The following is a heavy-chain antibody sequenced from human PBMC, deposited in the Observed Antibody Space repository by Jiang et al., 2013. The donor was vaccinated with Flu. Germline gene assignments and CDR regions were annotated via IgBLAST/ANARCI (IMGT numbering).Heavy chain of an antibody. CDR2: INPYSGDT. CDR3: ARDQVLDF. V-gene: IGHV1-2*04. J-gene: IGHJ4*02. D-gene: IGHD4/OR15-4a*01. CDR1: GYTLTGYY. Sequence: GAEVKKPGASVKVSCKASGYTLTGYYLHWVRQAPGQGLEWMGGINPYSGDTNYAQKFQGWVTMTRDTSISTAYMELSRLRSDDTAVYYCARDQVLDFWGQGTLVTV.